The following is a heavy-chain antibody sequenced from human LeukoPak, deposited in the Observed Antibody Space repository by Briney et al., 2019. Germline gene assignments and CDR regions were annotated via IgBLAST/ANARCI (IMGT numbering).Heavy chain of an antibody. D-gene: IGHD2-21*01. CDR2: IYSGGST. J-gene: IGHJ4*02. V-gene: IGHV3-53*01. CDR3: AKAPVTTCRGAYCYPFDY. CDR1: GFTVSSNY. Sequence: PGGSLRLSCAASGFTVSSNYMSWVRQAPGKGLEWVSVIYSGGSTYYADSVKGRFTISRDNSKNTLYLQMNSLRPEDAAVYYCAKAPVTTCRGAYCYPFDYWGQGTLVTVSS.